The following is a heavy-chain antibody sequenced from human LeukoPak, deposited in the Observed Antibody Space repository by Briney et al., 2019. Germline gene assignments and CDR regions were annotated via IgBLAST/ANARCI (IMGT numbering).Heavy chain of an antibody. Sequence: GGSLRLSCAASGFTFSSYWMNWARQAPGKGLEWVASINHNGNVNYYVDSVKGRFTISRDNAKNSLYLQMSNLRAEDTAVYFCERGGGLDVWGQGATVTVSS. J-gene: IGHJ6*02. CDR2: INHNGNVN. D-gene: IGHD3-16*01. CDR1: GFTFSSYW. CDR3: ERGGGLDV. V-gene: IGHV3-7*03.